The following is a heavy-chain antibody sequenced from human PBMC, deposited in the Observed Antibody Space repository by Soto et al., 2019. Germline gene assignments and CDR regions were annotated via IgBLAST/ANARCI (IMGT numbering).Heavy chain of an antibody. V-gene: IGHV1-46*01. J-gene: IGHJ6*02. CDR2: INPSGGTT. CDR3: ARDVLGGYYGMDV. D-gene: IGHD3-16*01. Sequence: GASVKVSCKASGYTFTTYYMHWVRQAPGQGLEWMGIINPSGGTTGFAQKFQGRVTMTRDTSTSTVYMELSSLRSEDTAVYYCARDVLGGYYGMDVWGQGTTVTSP. CDR1: GYTFTTYY.